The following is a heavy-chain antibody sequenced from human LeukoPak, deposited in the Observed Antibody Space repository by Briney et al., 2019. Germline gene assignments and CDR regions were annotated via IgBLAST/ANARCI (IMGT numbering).Heavy chain of an antibody. D-gene: IGHD3-22*01. CDR1: GYTFTDDY. V-gene: IGHV1-2*02. Sequence: GASVKVSCKASGYTFTDDYIHWVRQAPGQGLEWMGWINPNSGGTNYAQKFQGRVTMTRDTSISTVYMELSRLRSDDTAVFFCARGYYDSSDFEYFQHWGQGTLVTVSS. CDR2: INPNSGGT. J-gene: IGHJ1*01. CDR3: ARGYYDSSDFEYFQH.